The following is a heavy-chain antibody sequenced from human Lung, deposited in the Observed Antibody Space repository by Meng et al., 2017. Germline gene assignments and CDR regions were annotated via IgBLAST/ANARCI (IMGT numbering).Heavy chain of an antibody. CDR2: IYYSGST. D-gene: IGHD3-3*01. Sequence: QVQLQESGPGLVKPSQTLSLPCTVSGVSFSSGGYYWGWVRQHPGRGLEWIGYIYYSGSTFYNPAFKSRVTISVDTSKNQFSLNLNSVSAADTAVYYCVRERNRLLDPWGQGTLVTVSS. J-gene: IGHJ5*02. V-gene: IGHV4-31*03. CDR1: GVSFSSGGYY. CDR3: VRERNRLLDP.